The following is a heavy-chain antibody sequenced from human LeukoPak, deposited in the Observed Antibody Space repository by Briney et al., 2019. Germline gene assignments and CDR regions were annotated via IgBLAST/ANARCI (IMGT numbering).Heavy chain of an antibody. J-gene: IGHJ4*01. V-gene: IGHV3-53*01. Sequence: GGSLRLSCAASGLTVSYDYMSWVRQAPGKGLEWVSVIYAGGSAYYADSVRGRFTISRDNSENTLYLQMNSLRAEDTAVYYYTRLLPTSNHFFESWGQGTLVTVSS. CDR2: IYAGGSA. CDR3: TRLLPTSNHFFES. D-gene: IGHD2-8*01. CDR1: GLTVSYDY.